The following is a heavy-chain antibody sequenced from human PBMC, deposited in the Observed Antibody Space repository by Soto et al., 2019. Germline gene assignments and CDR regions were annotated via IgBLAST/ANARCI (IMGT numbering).Heavy chain of an antibody. J-gene: IGHJ6*02. CDR2: TRNKPNSYAT. D-gene: IGHD4-17*01. Sequence: PGGSLRLSCAAFGFTFSDYYVDWVRQAPGKGLEWIGRTRNKPNSYATEYAASVKGRFTVSRDDSKNSLYLEMNSLKTEDTAVYYCARGDYGDWYGMDVWGPGTTVTVSS. CDR3: ARGDYGDWYGMDV. CDR1: GFTFSDYY. V-gene: IGHV3-72*01.